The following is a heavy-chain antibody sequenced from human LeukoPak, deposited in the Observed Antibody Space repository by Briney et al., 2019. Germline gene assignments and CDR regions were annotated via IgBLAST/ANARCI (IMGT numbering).Heavy chain of an antibody. CDR3: ARDPFPAAKSYYMDV. J-gene: IGHJ6*03. V-gene: IGHV3-21*01. CDR2: VSSSSSYI. D-gene: IGHD6-25*01. Sequence: GGSLRLSCAASGFTFSSYSMNWVRQAPGKGLEWVSSVSSSSSYIYYADSVKGRFTISRDNAKNSLYLQMNSLRAEDTAVYYCARDPFPAAKSYYMDVWGKGTTVTVSS. CDR1: GFTFSSYS.